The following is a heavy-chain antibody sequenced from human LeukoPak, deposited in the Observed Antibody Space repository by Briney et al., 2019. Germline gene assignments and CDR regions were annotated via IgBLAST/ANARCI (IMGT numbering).Heavy chain of an antibody. D-gene: IGHD2-15*01. J-gene: IGHJ6*02. CDR2: IWYDGSKK. Sequence: GGSLRLSCAASGFIFSNYGMHWVRQAPGKGLEWVAVIWYDGSKKYHADSVKGRFTVSRDSSKNTLYLQMNSLRAEDTAVYYCARDGGGSCRPMDVWGQGTTVTVSS. V-gene: IGHV3-33*01. CDR1: GFIFSNYG. CDR3: ARDGGGSCRPMDV.